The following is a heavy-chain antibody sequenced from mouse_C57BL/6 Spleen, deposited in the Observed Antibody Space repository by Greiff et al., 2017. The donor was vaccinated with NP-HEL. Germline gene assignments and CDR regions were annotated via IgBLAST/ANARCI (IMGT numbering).Heavy chain of an antibody. CDR1: GYTFTEYT. CDR3: ARHERGYDAGYWYFDV. V-gene: IGHV1-62-2*01. CDR2: FYPGSGSI. J-gene: IGHJ1*03. D-gene: IGHD2-14*01. Sequence: QVHVKQSGAELVKPGASVKLSCTASGYTFTEYTIHWVKQRSGQGLEWIGWFYPGSGSIKYNEKFKDKATLTADKSSSTVYMELSRVTSEDSAVYFGARHERGYDAGYWYFDVWGTGTTVTVST.